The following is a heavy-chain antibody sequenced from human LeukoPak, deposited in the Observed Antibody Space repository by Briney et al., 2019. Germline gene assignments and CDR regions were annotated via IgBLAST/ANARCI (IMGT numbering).Heavy chain of an antibody. J-gene: IGHJ4*02. CDR2: IYSGGDT. CDR3: TYGGNFDY. CDR1: GFTVITNY. D-gene: IGHD4-17*01. V-gene: IGHV3-66*01. Sequence: GGSLRLSCAVSGFTVITNYMSWVRQAPGKGLEWVSVIYSGGDTYYADSVKGRFTISRDNSKNTLSLQMNSLRAEDTALYYCTYGGNFDYWGQGTLVTVSS.